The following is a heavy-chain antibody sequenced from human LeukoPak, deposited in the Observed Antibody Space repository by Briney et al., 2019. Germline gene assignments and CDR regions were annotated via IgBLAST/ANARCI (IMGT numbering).Heavy chain of an antibody. Sequence: GSLRLSCAASGFTFSSYAMSWVRQAPGKGLEWVSYISSSGSTIYYADSVKGRFTISRDSAKNSLYLQMNSLRAEDTAVYYCARVKVVAATQVVGNWFDPWGQGTLVTVSS. CDR1: GFTFSSYA. V-gene: IGHV3-48*04. CDR3: ARVKVVAATQVVGNWFDP. D-gene: IGHD2-15*01. CDR2: ISSSGSTI. J-gene: IGHJ5*02.